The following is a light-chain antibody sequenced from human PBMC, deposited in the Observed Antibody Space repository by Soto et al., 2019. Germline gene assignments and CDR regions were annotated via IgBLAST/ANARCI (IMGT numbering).Light chain of an antibody. J-gene: IGKJ2*01. CDR1: QSVSSY. V-gene: IGKV3-11*01. CDR3: QQRSNWPLMYT. CDR2: DAS. Sequence: EMVLTQSPGTLSLSPGERATLSCLASQSVSSYVAWYQQKPCQATRLLIYDASNRATGIPARFSGSGSGTDFTPTISSLEPEDFAVYYCQQRSNWPLMYTFGQGTKLEFK.